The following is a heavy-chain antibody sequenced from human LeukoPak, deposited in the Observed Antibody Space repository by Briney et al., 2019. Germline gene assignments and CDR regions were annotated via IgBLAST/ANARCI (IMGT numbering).Heavy chain of an antibody. V-gene: IGHV1-2*04. Sequence: ASVKVSCKASGYTFTGYYMHWVRQAPGQGLEWMGWINPNSGGTNYAQKFQGWVTMTRDTSISTAYMELSRLRSDDTAVYYCARSVGDTAMVTGAFDIWGQGTMVTVSS. J-gene: IGHJ3*02. CDR2: INPNSGGT. CDR3: ARSVGDTAMVTGAFDI. CDR1: GYTFTGYY. D-gene: IGHD5-18*01.